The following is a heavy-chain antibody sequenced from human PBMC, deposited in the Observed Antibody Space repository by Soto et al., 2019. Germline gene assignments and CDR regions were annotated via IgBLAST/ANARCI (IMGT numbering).Heavy chain of an antibody. V-gene: IGHV1-69*12. CDR1: GGTFSNHV. Sequence: QVQLVQSGAEVKKPGSSVKVSCKASGGTFSNHVISWVRQAPGQGLEWMGGIINIFGTANYAQKFQGRVTITADESTSTAHMELSRLRSEDTAVYYCARGSYEFWRGYYRPDFHSGMDVWGQGTTVTVSS. CDR3: ARGSYEFWRGYYRPDFHSGMDV. D-gene: IGHD3-3*01. J-gene: IGHJ6*02. CDR2: IINIFGTA.